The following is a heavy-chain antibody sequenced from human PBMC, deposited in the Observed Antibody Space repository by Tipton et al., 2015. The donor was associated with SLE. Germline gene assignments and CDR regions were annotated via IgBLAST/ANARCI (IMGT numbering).Heavy chain of an antibody. J-gene: IGHJ4*02. Sequence: QSGAEVKKPGASVKVSCKASGYTFTGYYMHWVRQAPGQGLEWMGWINPNSGGTKNAQKFQGRVTMTRDTSIRTAYMELSRLRSDDTAVYYCAIRYCSSISCYQGYFDYWGQGTLVTVSS. D-gene: IGHD2-2*01. CDR3: AIRYCSSISCYQGYFDY. CDR1: GYTFTGYY. CDR2: INPNSGGT. V-gene: IGHV1-2*02.